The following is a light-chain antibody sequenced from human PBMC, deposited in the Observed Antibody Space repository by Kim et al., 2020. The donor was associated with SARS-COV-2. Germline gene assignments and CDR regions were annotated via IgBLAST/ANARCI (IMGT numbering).Light chain of an antibody. CDR3: QQYNSWPPWT. CDR2: GAS. Sequence: PGERATLSCRASQSVSSNLAWYQQKPGQAPRLLIYGASTRATGIPARLSGSGSGTEVTLTISSLQSEDVAVYYCQQYNSWPPWTFGQGTKVDIK. CDR1: QSVSSN. V-gene: IGKV3-15*01. J-gene: IGKJ1*01.